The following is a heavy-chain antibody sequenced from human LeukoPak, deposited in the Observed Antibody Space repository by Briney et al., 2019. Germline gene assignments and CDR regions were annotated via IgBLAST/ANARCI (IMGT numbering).Heavy chain of an antibody. V-gene: IGHV3-53*01. Sequence: GGSLRLSCAASGFTVSSNYMSWVRQAPGKGLEWVSVIYSGGTTYYADSVKGRFTISRDISKNTLYLQMNSLRAEDTAIYYCARWEYGDYYLDYWGQGTLVTVSS. CDR2: IYSGGTT. CDR1: GFTVSSNY. J-gene: IGHJ4*02. D-gene: IGHD4-17*01. CDR3: ARWEYGDYYLDY.